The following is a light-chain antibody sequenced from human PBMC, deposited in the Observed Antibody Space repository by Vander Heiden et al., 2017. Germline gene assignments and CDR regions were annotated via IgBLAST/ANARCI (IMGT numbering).Light chain of an antibody. Sequence: DIVMTQSPDSLAVSLGERATINCKSSQSVLYSSNNKNYLAWYQQKPGQPPKLLIYWASTRESGVPDRFSGSGSGADFTITISSLQAEDVAVYCCQQYSSPPPFGQGTKLEIK. CDR1: QSVLYSSNNKNY. V-gene: IGKV4-1*01. CDR2: WAS. J-gene: IGKJ2*01. CDR3: QQYSSPPP.